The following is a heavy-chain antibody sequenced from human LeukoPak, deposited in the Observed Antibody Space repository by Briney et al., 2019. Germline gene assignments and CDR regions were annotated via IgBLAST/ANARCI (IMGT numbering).Heavy chain of an antibody. CDR3: ARAKRQLWMMPRTDYYYGMDV. Sequence: ASVKVSCKASGYTFTGYYTHWVRQAPGQGLEWMGWINPNSGGTNYAQKFQGWVTMTRDTSISTAYMELSRLRSDDTAVYYCARAKRQLWMMPRTDYYYGMDVWGQGTTVTVSS. CDR1: GYTFTGYY. CDR2: INPNSGGT. J-gene: IGHJ6*02. D-gene: IGHD5-18*01. V-gene: IGHV1-2*04.